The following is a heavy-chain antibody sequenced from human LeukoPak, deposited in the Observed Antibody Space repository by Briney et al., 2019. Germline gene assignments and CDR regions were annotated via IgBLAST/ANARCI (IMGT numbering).Heavy chain of an antibody. CDR3: ARDYCSGGSCYSRFDY. CDR2: INPSGGST. CDR1: GDTFTSYY. J-gene: IGHJ4*02. V-gene: IGHV1-46*01. D-gene: IGHD2-15*01. Sequence: ASVKVSCKASGDTFTSYYMHWVRQAPGQGLEWMGIINPSGGSTSYAQKFQGRVTMTRDTSTSTVYMELSSLRSEDTAVYYCARDYCSGGSCYSRFDYWGQGTLVTISS.